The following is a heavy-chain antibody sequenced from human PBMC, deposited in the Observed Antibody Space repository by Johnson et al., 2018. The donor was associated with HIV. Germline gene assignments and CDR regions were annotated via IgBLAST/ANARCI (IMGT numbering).Heavy chain of an antibody. J-gene: IGHJ3*02. Sequence: VQLVESGGGLVQPGGSLRLSCAASGFTFSSYAMSWVRQAPGKGLEWVSSISGSGGTTYYADSVKGRFTISRDNSKNTLYLQMNSLRAEDTAVYYCAREELEPDVFDIWGQGTMVTVSS. CDR1: GFTFSSYA. CDR2: ISGSGGTT. D-gene: IGHD1-1*01. CDR3: AREELEPDVFDI. V-gene: IGHV3-23*04.